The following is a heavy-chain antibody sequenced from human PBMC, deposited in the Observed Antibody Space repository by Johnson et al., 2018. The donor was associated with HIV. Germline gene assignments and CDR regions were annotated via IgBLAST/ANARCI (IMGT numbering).Heavy chain of an antibody. CDR3: ARDGKYSSIGPDAFDV. J-gene: IGHJ3*01. CDR2: IYSGGST. D-gene: IGHD6-13*01. Sequence: VQLVESGGGVVQPGRSLRLSCAASGFTVSSNYMTWVRQAPGKGLEWVSVIYSGGSTYYADSVKGRFTISRDHSENTLYLQMNSLRPEDTAVYFCARDGKYSSIGPDAFDVWGQGTMVAVSS. V-gene: IGHV3-66*01. CDR1: GFTVSSNY.